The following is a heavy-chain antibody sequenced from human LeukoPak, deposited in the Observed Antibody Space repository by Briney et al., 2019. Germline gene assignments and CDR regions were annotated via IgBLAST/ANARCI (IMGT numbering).Heavy chain of an antibody. D-gene: IGHD5-12*01. J-gene: IGHJ5*02. Sequence: GASVKVSCKASGGTFSSYAISWVRQAPGQGLEWMGGIIPIFGTANYAQKFQGRVTITADESTSTAYMELSSLRSEDTAVCYCASGDIVATINWFDPWGQGTLVTVSS. CDR2: IIPIFGTA. CDR1: GGTFSSYA. V-gene: IGHV1-69*13. CDR3: ASGDIVATINWFDP.